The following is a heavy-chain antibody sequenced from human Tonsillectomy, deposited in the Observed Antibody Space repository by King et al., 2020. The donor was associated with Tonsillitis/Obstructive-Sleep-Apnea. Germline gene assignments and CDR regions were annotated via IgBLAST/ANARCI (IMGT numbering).Heavy chain of an antibody. J-gene: IGHJ4*02. Sequence: VQLVESGGGLVQPGESLRLSCAASGFTFSNYWMTWVRLAPGRGLEWVANINQDGSIQYYVVSLGVRFTISRDNAKNLVYLQMNSLRAEDTAVYFCARIGYSSSSFDYYGQGTLVTVSS. D-gene: IGHD6-6*01. CDR3: ARIGYSSSSFDY. CDR1: GFTFSNYW. CDR2: INQDGSIQ. V-gene: IGHV3-7*04.